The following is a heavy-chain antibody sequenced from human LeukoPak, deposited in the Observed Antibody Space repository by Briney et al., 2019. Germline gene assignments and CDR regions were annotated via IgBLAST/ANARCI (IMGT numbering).Heavy chain of an antibody. CDR2: IIPILGIA. CDR3: AGQYYYDSSGSYYYYYGMDV. D-gene: IGHD3-22*01. Sequence: SVKVSCKASGGTFSSYTISWVRQAPGQGLEWLGRIIPILGIAKYAQKFQGRVTITADKSTSTAYMELSSLRSEDTAVYYCAGQYYYDSSGSYYYYYGMDVWGQGTTVTVSS. CDR1: GGTFSSYT. V-gene: IGHV1-69*02. J-gene: IGHJ6*02.